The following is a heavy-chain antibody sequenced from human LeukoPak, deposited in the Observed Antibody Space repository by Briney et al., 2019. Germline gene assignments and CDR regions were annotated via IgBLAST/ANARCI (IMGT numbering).Heavy chain of an antibody. V-gene: IGHV4-34*01. CDR3: ARGDSSSWSYYFDY. Sequence: SETLSLTCTVSGGSISSYYWSWIRQPPGKGLEWIGEINHSGSTNYNPSLKSRVTISVDTSKNQFSLKLSSVTAADTAVYYCARGDSSSWSYYFDYWGQGTLVTVSS. D-gene: IGHD6-13*01. CDR2: INHSGST. CDR1: GGSISSYY. J-gene: IGHJ4*02.